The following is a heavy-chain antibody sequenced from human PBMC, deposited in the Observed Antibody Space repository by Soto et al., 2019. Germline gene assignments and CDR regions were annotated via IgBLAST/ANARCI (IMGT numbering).Heavy chain of an antibody. D-gene: IGHD6-6*01. CDR2: ISSSSSYI. Sequence: EVQLVESGGGLVKPGGSLRLSCAASGFTFSSYSMNWVRQAPGKGLEWVSSISSSSSYIYYANSVKGRFTISRDKAKNSLYLQMNSLRAEDTAVYYCASYGSSSEVYYYYYYYMDVWGKGTTVTVSS. CDR3: ASYGSSSEVYYYYYYYMDV. V-gene: IGHV3-21*01. J-gene: IGHJ6*03. CDR1: GFTFSSYS.